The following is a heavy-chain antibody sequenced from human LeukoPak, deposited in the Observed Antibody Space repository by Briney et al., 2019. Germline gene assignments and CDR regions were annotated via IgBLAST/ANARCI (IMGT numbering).Heavy chain of an antibody. J-gene: IGHJ6*02. CDR1: GGSISSSSYY. CDR3: ARASYSSSWYPYYYGMDV. CDR2: IYYSGST. D-gene: IGHD6-13*01. Sequence: KSSETLSLTCTVSGGSISSSSYYWGWIRQPPGKGLEWIGSIYYSGSTYYNPSLKSRVTISVDTSKNQFSLKLSSVTAADTAVYYCARASYSSSWYPYYYGMDVWGQGTTVTVSS. V-gene: IGHV4-39*01.